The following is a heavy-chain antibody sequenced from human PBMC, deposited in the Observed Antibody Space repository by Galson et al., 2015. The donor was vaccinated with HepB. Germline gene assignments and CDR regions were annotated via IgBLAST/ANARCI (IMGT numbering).Heavy chain of an antibody. V-gene: IGHV3-48*02. D-gene: IGHD2-15*01. CDR1: GFTFSSYS. CDR3: TRDLGSCSGGSCSKSFDI. CDR2: ISSSSSTI. Sequence: SLRLSCAASGFTFSSYSMNWVRQAPGEGLEWVSYISSSSSTICHAYSVKGRFTISRDNAKNSLYLQMNSLRDDSKAVYYCTRDLGSCSGGSCSKSFDIWGQGTMLTVSS. J-gene: IGHJ3*02.